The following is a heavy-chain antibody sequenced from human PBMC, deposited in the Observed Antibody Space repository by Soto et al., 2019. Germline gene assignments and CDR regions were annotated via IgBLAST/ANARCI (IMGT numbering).Heavy chain of an antibody. V-gene: IGHV4-59*01. CDR1: GGSINSYY. CDR2: IYYSGNT. D-gene: IGHD1-26*01. CDR3: ARESMSYSGSYLDS. J-gene: IGHJ4*02. Sequence: QVQLQESGPGLVKPSETLSLTCTVSGGSINSYYWSWIRQPPGKGLEWIGYIYYSGNTNYNPSLKSRVTISVDTSKNQFSLKLSSVTAADTAVYYCARESMSYSGSYLDSWGQGTLVTVSS.